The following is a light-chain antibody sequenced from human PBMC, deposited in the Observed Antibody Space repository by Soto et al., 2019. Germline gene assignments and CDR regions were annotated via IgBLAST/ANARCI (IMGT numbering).Light chain of an antibody. CDR2: DVS. J-gene: IGLJ1*01. CDR1: SSDVGGYNY. Sequence: QSALTQPASVSGSPGQSITISCTGTSSDVGGYNYVSWYQQHPGKAPKLMIYDVSNRPSGVSNRFSGSKSGNTASLTISGLKAEDEDAYYCSSYTSSSTLLYVFGTGTKLTVL. V-gene: IGLV2-14*01. CDR3: SSYTSSSTLLYV.